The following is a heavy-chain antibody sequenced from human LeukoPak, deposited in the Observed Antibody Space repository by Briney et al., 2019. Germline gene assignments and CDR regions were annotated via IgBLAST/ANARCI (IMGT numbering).Heavy chain of an antibody. V-gene: IGHV1-8*01. D-gene: IGHD7-27*01. CDR2: MSPNSGDT. Sequence: ASVKVSCKASGYTFTSHDINWVRQATGQGLEWMGWMSPNSGDTGYAQKFQGRVTMTSDSSISTAYMELSSLRSEDTAIYYCVRTPPNWGFDYWGQGALVTVSS. CDR3: VRTPPNWGFDY. J-gene: IGHJ4*02. CDR1: GYTFTSHD.